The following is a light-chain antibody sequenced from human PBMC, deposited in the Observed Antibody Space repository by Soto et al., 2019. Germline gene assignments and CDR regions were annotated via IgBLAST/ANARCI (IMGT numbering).Light chain of an antibody. V-gene: IGLV1-40*01. CDR2: GNS. CDR1: TSNIGAGYD. Sequence: QPVLTQPSSVSGAPGQRVTISCTGNTSNIGAGYDVHWYQQLPGTAPKLLIFGNSNRPSGVPDRFSGSKSGTSASLAITGLQAEDEADYYCQSYDSSLSLHVIFGGGTKVTVL. J-gene: IGLJ2*01. CDR3: QSYDSSLSLHVI.